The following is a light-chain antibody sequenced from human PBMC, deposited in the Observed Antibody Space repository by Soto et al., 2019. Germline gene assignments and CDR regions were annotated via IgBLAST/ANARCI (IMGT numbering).Light chain of an antibody. Sequence: LSVKINCTGSSSNIGAGYDVNWYQPVPGTAPKLLIYDNNNRPSGVPDRFSGSKSGTSASLAITGLHAEDEAEYSCQSYDGGLSSYICGTGTKVTVL. CDR1: SSNIGAGYD. J-gene: IGLJ1*01. V-gene: IGLV1-40*01. CDR2: DNN. CDR3: QSYDGGLSSYI.